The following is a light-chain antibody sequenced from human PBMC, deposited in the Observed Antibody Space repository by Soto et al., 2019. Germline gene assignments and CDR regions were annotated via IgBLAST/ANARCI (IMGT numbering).Light chain of an antibody. CDR2: EAT. V-gene: IGLV2-14*02. Sequence: QSALTQPASVSGSPGQSITISCTGTSSDVGTYNLVSWYQQHPGKAPKLMIYEATNRPSGVSNRFSGSKSGNTASLAISGLRSEDEADYYCAAWDDSLSGQVVFGGGTQLTVL. CDR1: SSDVGTYNL. J-gene: IGLJ2*01. CDR3: AAWDDSLSGQVV.